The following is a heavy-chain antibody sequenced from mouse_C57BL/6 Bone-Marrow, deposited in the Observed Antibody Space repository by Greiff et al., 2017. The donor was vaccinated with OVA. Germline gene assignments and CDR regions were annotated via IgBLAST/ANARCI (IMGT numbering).Heavy chain of an antibody. CDR1: GYTFTEYT. CDR2: FYPGSGSI. CDR3: ARHEGYYAAWFAY. J-gene: IGHJ3*01. V-gene: IGHV1-62-2*01. D-gene: IGHD1-1*02. Sequence: VMLVESGAELVKPGASVKLSCKASGYTFTEYTIHWVKQRSGQGLEWIGWFYPGSGSIKYNEKFKDKATLTADKSSSTVYMVLSRLTSEDSAVFFCARHEGYYAAWFAYWGQGTLVTVSA.